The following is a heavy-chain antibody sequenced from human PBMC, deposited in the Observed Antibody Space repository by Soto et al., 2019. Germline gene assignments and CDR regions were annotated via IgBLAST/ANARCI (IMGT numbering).Heavy chain of an antibody. D-gene: IGHD2-15*01. V-gene: IGHV3-66*01. CDR1: GFTVSNYY. CDR3: ASGYCGGGSCYPAH. J-gene: IGHJ4*02. CDR2: IDSGDRT. Sequence: EVQVVESGGGLVQPGGSLRLSCAASGFTVSNYYVTWVRQAPGKGPEWVSTIDSGDRTYYGDSVKGRFTISRDNSKNTLYRQMNSLRAEDTAVYYCASGYCGGGSCYPAHWGQGTLVTVSS.